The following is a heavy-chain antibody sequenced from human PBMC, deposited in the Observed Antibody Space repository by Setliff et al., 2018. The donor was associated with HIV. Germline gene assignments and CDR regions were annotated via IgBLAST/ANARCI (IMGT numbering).Heavy chain of an antibody. CDR1: GYTFTSYY. V-gene: IGHV1-46*01. J-gene: IGHJ4*02. D-gene: IGHD1-26*01. CDR2: ILPSTGST. Sequence: ASVKVSCNESGYTFTSYYMRWEGQAPGQGLEWMGIILPSTGSTNYAQNFQGRVTMTRDTSTRTVYVELNSLRSEDTAGYYCAREFPGATKGFDYWGQGTLVTVSS. CDR3: AREFPGATKGFDY.